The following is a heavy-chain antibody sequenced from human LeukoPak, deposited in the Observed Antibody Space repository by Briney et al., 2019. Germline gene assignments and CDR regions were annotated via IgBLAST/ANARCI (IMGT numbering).Heavy chain of an antibody. D-gene: IGHD6-13*01. J-gene: IGHJ4*02. Sequence: PGGSLRLSCAASGFTFSSYWMHWVRQAPGKGLVWVSRINSDGSSTSYADSVKGRFTISRDNAKNTLYLQMSSLKTDDTAVYYCAKDPPGGSWYGDHWGQGTLVSVSS. CDR2: INSDGSST. CDR3: AKDPPGGSWYGDH. V-gene: IGHV3-74*01. CDR1: GFTFSSYW.